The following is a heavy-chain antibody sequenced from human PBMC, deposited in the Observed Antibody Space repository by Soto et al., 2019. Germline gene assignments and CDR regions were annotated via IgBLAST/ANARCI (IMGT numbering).Heavy chain of an antibody. J-gene: IGHJ4*02. V-gene: IGHV4-30-4*01. CDR1: GGSISSGDYY. D-gene: IGHD1-26*01. Sequence: SETLSLTCTVSGGSISSGDYYWSWIRQPPGKGLEWIGYIYYSGSTYYNPSLKSRVTISVDTSKNQFSLKLSSVTAADTAVYYCARASLGGSYSGYYFDYWGQGTLVTVSS. CDR2: IYYSGST. CDR3: ARASLGGSYSGYYFDY.